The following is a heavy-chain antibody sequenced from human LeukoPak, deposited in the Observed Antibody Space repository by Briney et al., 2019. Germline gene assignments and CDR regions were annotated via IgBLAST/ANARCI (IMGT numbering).Heavy chain of an antibody. Sequence: PSETLSLTCAVYGGSFSGYYWSWIRQPPGKGLEWIGEINHSGSTNYNPSLKSRVTISVGTSKNQFSLKLSSVTAADTAVYYCARQWTSSGWYDWGQGTLVTVSS. CDR3: ARQWTSSGWYD. CDR1: GGSFSGYY. CDR2: INHSGST. D-gene: IGHD6-19*01. J-gene: IGHJ4*02. V-gene: IGHV4-34*01.